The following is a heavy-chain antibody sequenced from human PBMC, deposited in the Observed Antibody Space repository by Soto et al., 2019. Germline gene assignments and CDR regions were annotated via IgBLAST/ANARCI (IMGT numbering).Heavy chain of an antibody. CDR3: ARGGGDDYVWFY. CDR1: GFTFSSYA. D-gene: IGHD3-16*01. V-gene: IGHV3-30-3*01. J-gene: IGHJ4*02. Sequence: QVQLVESGGGVVQPGRSLRLSCAASGFTFSSYAMHWVRQAPGKGLEWVAVISYDGSNKYYADSVKGRFTISRDNSKNTLDLQMNSLRAEDTAVYYCARGGGDDYVWFYWGQGTLVTVSS. CDR2: ISYDGSNK.